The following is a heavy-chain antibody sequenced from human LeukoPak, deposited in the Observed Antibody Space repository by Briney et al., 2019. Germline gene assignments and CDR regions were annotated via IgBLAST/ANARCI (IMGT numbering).Heavy chain of an antibody. D-gene: IGHD1-26*01. CDR3: ARDLLGWELHYFDY. CDR1: GFTFSSYY. J-gene: IGHJ4*02. CDR2: ITTSSSYI. Sequence: GGSLRLSCAASGFTFSSYYMNWGRQAPGKGLEWVSSITTSSSYIYYADSVKGRFSISRDNAKNSLYLQMNSLRAEDTAVYYCARDLLGWELHYFDYWGQGTLVTVSS. V-gene: IGHV3-21*01.